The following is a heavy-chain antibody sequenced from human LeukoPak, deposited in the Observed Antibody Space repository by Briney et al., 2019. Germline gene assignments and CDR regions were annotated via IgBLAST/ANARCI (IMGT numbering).Heavy chain of an antibody. D-gene: IGHD6-19*01. CDR3: AKARGSGWLYFDY. CDR1: GFTFSSYA. CDR2: ISGSGGST. J-gene: IGHJ4*02. V-gene: IGHV3-23*01. Sequence: GGSLRLSCAASGFTFSSYAMSWVRQAPGKGLEWVSAISGSGGSTYYADSVKGRFTISRDNSKDTLYLQMNSLRAEDTAVYYCAKARGSGWLYFDYWGQGTLVTVSS.